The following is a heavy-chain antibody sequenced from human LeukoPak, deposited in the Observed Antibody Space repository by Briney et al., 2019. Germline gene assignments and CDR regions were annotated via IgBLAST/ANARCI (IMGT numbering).Heavy chain of an antibody. V-gene: IGHV3-15*01. Sequence: GGSLRLSCAASGFTFKNYAMSWVRQAPGKGLEWVGRIKSKTDDGTTDYAAPVKGRFTISRDDSKNTLYLQMNSLKPEDTAVYYCTPTDSGIAAAHDYWGQGTLVTVSS. D-gene: IGHD6-13*01. CDR1: GFTFKNYA. CDR3: TPTDSGIAAAHDY. J-gene: IGHJ4*02. CDR2: IKSKTDDGTT.